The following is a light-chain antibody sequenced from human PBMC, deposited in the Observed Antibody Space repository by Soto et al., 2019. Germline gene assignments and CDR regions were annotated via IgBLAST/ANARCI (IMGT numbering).Light chain of an antibody. CDR3: QQTYVARVT. CDR2: ATS. J-gene: IGKJ4*01. V-gene: IGKV1-39*01. CDR1: QNIKSF. Sequence: DIQMTQSPSSLSASVGERVTITCRASQNIKSFLNWYQQKPGKAPKLLIYATSSVQSGVPARFSGGRSGTDFSLSISSLQPEDFATYYCQQTYVARVTFGGGTKVEI.